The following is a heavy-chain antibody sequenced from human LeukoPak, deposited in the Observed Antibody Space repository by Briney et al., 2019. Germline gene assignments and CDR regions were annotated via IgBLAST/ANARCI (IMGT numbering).Heavy chain of an antibody. CDR2: FDPEDGET. Sequence: ASVKVSCKVSGYTLSELAIHWVRQAPGKGLEWMGGFDPEDGETVYAQKFQGRVTMTEGTSTDTAYMEVGSLRSEDTAVYFCAIGRTDYGDYLYWGQGTLVTVSS. V-gene: IGHV1-24*01. D-gene: IGHD4-17*01. CDR3: AIGRTDYGDYLY. J-gene: IGHJ4*02. CDR1: GYTLSELA.